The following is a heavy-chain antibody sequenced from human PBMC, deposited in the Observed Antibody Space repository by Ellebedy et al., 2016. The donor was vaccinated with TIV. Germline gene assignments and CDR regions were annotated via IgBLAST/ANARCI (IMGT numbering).Heavy chain of an antibody. J-gene: IGHJ4*02. D-gene: IGHD2-2*01. CDR3: ARDLRQLPAH. CDR2: INPSGGTT. Sequence: AASVKVSCKASGYTFTSYYMNWVRHAPGHGLEWMGIINPSGGTTFYAQKFQGRVTMTRDTSTSTVYMDLSGLRAEDTAVYYCARDLRQLPAHWGQGTLVTVSS. V-gene: IGHV1-46*01. CDR1: GYTFTSYY.